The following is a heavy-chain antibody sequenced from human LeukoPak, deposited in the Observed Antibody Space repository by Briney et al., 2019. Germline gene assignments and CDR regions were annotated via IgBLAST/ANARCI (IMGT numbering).Heavy chain of an antibody. J-gene: IGHJ6*03. D-gene: IGHD3-3*02. CDR2: ISHSGST. V-gene: IGHV4-34*01. CDR1: GGAFSGYY. Sequence: SETLSLTCAVYGGAFSGYYWSWIRQPPGKGLEWIGEISHSGSTNYNPSLKSRVTISVDTSKNQFSLKLSSVTAADTAVYYCARAFYPGYYSYMAVWGKGTTVTVS. CDR3: ARAFYPGYYSYMAV.